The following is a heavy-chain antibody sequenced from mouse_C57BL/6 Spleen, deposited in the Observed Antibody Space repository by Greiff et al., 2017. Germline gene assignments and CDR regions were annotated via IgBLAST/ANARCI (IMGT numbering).Heavy chain of an antibody. V-gene: IGHV1-22*01. Sequence: EVQRVESGPELVKPGASVKMSCKASGYTFTDYNMHWVKQSHGKSLEWIGYINPNNGGTSYNQKFKGKATLTVNKSSSTAYMELRSLTSEDSAVYYCARGQLLLRAFDYWGQGTTLTVSS. J-gene: IGHJ2*01. CDR3: ARGQLLLRAFDY. CDR2: INPNNGGT. CDR1: GYTFTDYN. D-gene: IGHD1-1*01.